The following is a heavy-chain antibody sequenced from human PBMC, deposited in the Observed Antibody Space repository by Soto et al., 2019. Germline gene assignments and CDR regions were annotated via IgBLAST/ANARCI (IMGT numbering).Heavy chain of an antibody. V-gene: IGHV4-4*02. D-gene: IGHD6-19*01. CDR3: ASIAVAAEFDY. Sequence: SETLSLTCAVSGGSISSSNWWSWVRQPPEKRLEWIGDIYNSGTTNYNPSLKSRVTISVDKSKNQFSLKLSSVTAADTAVYYCASIAVAAEFDYWGQGTLVTVSS. CDR1: GGSISSSNW. J-gene: IGHJ4*02. CDR2: IYNSGTT.